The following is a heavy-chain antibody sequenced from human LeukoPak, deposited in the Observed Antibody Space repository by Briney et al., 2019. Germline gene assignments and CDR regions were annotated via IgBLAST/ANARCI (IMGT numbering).Heavy chain of an antibody. CDR2: INHRGST. D-gene: IGHD6-13*01. CDR3: ARDDSSSWYAWYY. J-gene: IGHJ4*02. Sequence: PSETLSLTCAVYGGSFSGYYWSWIRQPPGKGLEWIGEINHRGSTNYNPSLKSRVTISLDTSKNQFSLKLSSVTAADTAVYYCARDDSSSWYAWYYWGQGTLVTVSS. CDR1: GGSFSGYY. V-gene: IGHV4-34*01.